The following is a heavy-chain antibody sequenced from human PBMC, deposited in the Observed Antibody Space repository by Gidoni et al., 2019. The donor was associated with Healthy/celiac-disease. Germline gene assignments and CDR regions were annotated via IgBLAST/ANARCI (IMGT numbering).Heavy chain of an antibody. CDR1: GFTFISYI. V-gene: IGHV3-21*01. Sequence: EVQLVESGGGLVKPGGSLRLPCAASGFTFISYIMTWVRQAPGEGLEWVSSISSSSSYIYYADSVKGRFTISRDNAKNSLYLQMNSLRAEDTAVYYCARVGPRFLEWLLSPDYYYGMDVWGQGTTVTVSS. D-gene: IGHD3-3*01. CDR3: ARVGPRFLEWLLSPDYYYGMDV. CDR2: ISSSSSYI. J-gene: IGHJ6*02.